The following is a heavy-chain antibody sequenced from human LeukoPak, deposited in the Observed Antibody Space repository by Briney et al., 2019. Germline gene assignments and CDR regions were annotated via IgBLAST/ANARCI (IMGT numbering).Heavy chain of an antibody. CDR2: IYGHDGGT. Sequence: GASVTVSCKASGYTFTGRYLHWVRQAPGQGLEWMGWIYGHDGGTNFAQKFQDRVTMTRDTSITTTYMELTSLTPDDTAVYYCVRDFDWGPDYWGQGTLVTVSS. D-gene: IGHD3-9*01. J-gene: IGHJ4*02. CDR3: VRDFDWGPDY. V-gene: IGHV1-2*02. CDR1: GYTFTGRY.